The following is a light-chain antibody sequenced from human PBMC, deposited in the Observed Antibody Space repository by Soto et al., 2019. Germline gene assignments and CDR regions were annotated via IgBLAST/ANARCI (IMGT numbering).Light chain of an antibody. Sequence: QSVLTQPASVSGSPGQSITISCTGTSSDVGGYNYVSWYQHHPGKVPQLMIYDVSNRPSGVSNRFSGSKSGNTASLTISGLQAEDEADYYSYSYTSSNTYVFGTGTKVTVL. CDR1: SSDVGGYNY. CDR3: YSYTSSNTYV. V-gene: IGLV2-14*03. CDR2: DVS. J-gene: IGLJ1*01.